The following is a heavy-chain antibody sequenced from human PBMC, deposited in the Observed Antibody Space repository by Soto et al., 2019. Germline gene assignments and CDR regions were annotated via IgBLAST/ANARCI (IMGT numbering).Heavy chain of an antibody. CDR1: GYSLSSYC. CDR2: IYPCNSDT. Sequence: VENRKISRPVSGYSLSSYCIGWVRQMPVKGLEWMGIIYPCNSDTRYSPSFQGQVTISADKVIITAYLQSRSLTASDTAMYYCSCKRRYFSVGICGVMDFWGQGTSVTVSS. CDR3: SCKRRYFSVGICGVMDF. V-gene: IGHV5-51*01. J-gene: IGHJ6*02. D-gene: IGHD2-15*01.